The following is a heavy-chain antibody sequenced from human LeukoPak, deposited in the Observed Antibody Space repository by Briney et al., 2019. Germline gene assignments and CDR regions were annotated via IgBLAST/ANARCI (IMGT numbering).Heavy chain of an antibody. J-gene: IGHJ6*02. CDR2: ISWNSGSI. V-gene: IGHV3-9*01. CDR1: GFTFDDYA. D-gene: IGHD6-19*01. Sequence: GGSLRLSCAASGFTFDDYAMHWVRQAPGKGLEWVSGISWNSGSIGYADSVKGRFTISRDNAKNSLYLQMNSLRAEDTALYYCAKDISSGSYYYYGMDVWGQGTTVTVPS. CDR3: AKDISSGSYYYYGMDV.